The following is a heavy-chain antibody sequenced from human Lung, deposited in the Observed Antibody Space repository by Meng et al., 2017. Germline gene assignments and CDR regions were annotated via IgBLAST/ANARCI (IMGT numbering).Heavy chain of an antibody. CDR1: GSTFPDYW. CDR3: ARDEDISAAGKLFGDY. CDR2: INPKSGDT. J-gene: IGHJ4*02. V-gene: IGHV1-2*06. D-gene: IGHD6-13*01. Sequence: ARLGVGVTEPVASVKFSDKASGSTFPDYWLHWVRRAPGQGLEWMGRINPKSGDTHYAQRFQGRVTMAGVTSISTAYMELSGLRSDDTAMYYCARDEDISAAGKLFGDYWGQGTLVTVSS.